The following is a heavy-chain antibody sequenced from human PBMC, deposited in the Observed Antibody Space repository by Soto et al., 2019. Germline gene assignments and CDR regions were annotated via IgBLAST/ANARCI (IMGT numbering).Heavy chain of an antibody. J-gene: IGHJ4*02. CDR1: GYTFTSYG. D-gene: IGHD3-9*01. CDR2: ISAYNGNT. CDR3: ARVPIRYFNYPYYFDY. Sequence: GASVKVSCKASGYTFTSYGISWVRQAPGQGLEWMGWISAYNGNTNYAQKLQGRVTMTTDTSTSTAYMELRSLRSDDTAVYYCARVPIRYFNYPYYFDYWGQGTLVTVSS. V-gene: IGHV1-18*01.